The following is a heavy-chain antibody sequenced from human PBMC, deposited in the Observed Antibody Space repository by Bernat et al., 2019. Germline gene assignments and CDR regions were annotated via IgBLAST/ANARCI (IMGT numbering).Heavy chain of an antibody. J-gene: IGHJ3*02. V-gene: IGHV4-31*03. CDR3: ARVFRRDYYGSGSYYNVAFDI. CDR1: GGSISSGGYY. D-gene: IGHD3-10*01. Sequence: QVQLQESGPGLVKPSQTLSLTCTVSGGSISSGGYYWSWIRQHPGKGLEWIGYIYYSGSTYYNPSLKSRVTISVDTSKNQFSLKLSSVTAADTAVYYCARVFRRDYYGSGSYYNVAFDIWGQGTMITVSS. CDR2: IYYSGST.